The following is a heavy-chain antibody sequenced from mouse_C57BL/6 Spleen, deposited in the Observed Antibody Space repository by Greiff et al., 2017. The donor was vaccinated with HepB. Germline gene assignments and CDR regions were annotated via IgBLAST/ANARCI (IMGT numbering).Heavy chain of an antibody. J-gene: IGHJ4*01. D-gene: IGHD2-4*01. CDR3: ARDRDYYDYDECAMDY. CDR2: ISYDGSN. Sequence: EVQRVESGPGLVKPSQSLSLTCSVTGYSITSGYYWNWIRQFPGNKLEWMGYISYDGSNNYNPSLKNRISITRDTSKNQFFLKLNSVTTEDTATYYCARDRDYYDYDECAMDYWGQGTSVTVSS. V-gene: IGHV3-6*01. CDR1: GYSITSGYY.